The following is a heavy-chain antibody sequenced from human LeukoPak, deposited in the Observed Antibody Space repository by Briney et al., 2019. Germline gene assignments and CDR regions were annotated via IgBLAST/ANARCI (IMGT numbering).Heavy chain of an antibody. CDR3: AKDLDIVATITGN. V-gene: IGHV3-23*01. J-gene: IGHJ4*02. CDR2: VSGSGGST. CDR1: GFTFSSYA. Sequence: TGGSLRLSCTVSGFTFSSYAMSWVRQAPGKGLEWVSGVSGSGGSTYYADSVKGRFTISRDNSKNTLYLQMNSLRAEDTAVYYCAKDLDIVATITGNWGQGTLVTVSS. D-gene: IGHD5-12*01.